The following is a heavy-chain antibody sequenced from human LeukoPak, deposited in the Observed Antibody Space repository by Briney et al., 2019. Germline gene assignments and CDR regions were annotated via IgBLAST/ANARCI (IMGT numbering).Heavy chain of an antibody. Sequence: SETLSLTCTVSGGSISSYYWSWIRQPAGKGLEWIGRIYTSGSTNYNPSLTSRVTISVDTSKNQFSLKLSSVTAADTAVYYCARDRQSGSYPLYWYFDLWGRGTLVTVSS. CDR3: ARDRQSGSYPLYWYFDL. J-gene: IGHJ2*01. CDR1: GGSISSYY. D-gene: IGHD1-26*01. CDR2: IYTSGST. V-gene: IGHV4-4*07.